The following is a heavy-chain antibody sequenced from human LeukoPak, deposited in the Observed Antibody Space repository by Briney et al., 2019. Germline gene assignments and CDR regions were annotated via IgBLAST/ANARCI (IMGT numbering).Heavy chain of an antibody. V-gene: IGHV3-11*01. Sequence: LSLTCAVYGGSFSGYYWSWIRQPPGKGLEWVSYISSSGSTIYYADSVKGRFTISRDNAKNSLYLQMNSLRAEDTAVYYCARVRGSYQYYFDYWGQGTLVTVSS. CDR2: ISSSGSTI. CDR1: GGSFSGYY. D-gene: IGHD1-26*01. CDR3: ARVRGSYQYYFDY. J-gene: IGHJ4*02.